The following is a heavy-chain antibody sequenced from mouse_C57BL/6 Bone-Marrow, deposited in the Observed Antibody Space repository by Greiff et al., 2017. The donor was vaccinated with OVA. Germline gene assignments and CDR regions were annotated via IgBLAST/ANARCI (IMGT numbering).Heavy chain of an antibody. J-gene: IGHJ2*01. CDR2: ISGGGGNT. V-gene: IGHV5-9*01. CDR3: ARLGWLLRYFDY. D-gene: IGHD2-3*01. CDR1: GFTFSSYT. Sequence: EVQGVESGGGLVKPGGSLKLSCAASGFTFSSYTMSWVRQTPEKRLEWVATISGGGGNTYYPDSVKGRFTISRDNAKNTLYLRMSSLGSEDTALYYCARLGWLLRYFDYWGQGTTLTVSS.